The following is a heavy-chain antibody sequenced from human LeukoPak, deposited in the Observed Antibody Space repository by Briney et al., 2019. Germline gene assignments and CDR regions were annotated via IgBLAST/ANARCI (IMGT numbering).Heavy chain of an antibody. CDR2: MNPNSGNT. CDR3: TRGTREIVVMITKFDVDY. CDR1: GYTFTSYD. V-gene: IGHV1-8*01. D-gene: IGHD3-22*01. Sequence: PGASVKVSCKASGYTFTSYDINWVRQATGQGLEWMGWMNPNSGNTGYAQKFQGRVTMTRNTSISTAYMELSSLRSEDTAVYYCTRGTREIVVMITKFDVDYWGQGTLVTVSS. J-gene: IGHJ4*02.